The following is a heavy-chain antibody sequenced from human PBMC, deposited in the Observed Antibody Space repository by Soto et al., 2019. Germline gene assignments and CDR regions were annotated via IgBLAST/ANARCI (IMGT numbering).Heavy chain of an antibody. Sequence: QVQLVQSGGEVKKPGASVIVSCKSSGYTFNRYGITWVRQAPGQGLEWMGWISAYNSDTAYAQKLQGRVTMTRDTSTSTVYMELRSLRSDDTAVYYCARDPRNSSGYKLYLDYWGQGTLVTVSS. CDR2: ISAYNSDT. CDR3: ARDPRNSSGYKLYLDY. D-gene: IGHD3-22*01. CDR1: GYTFNRYG. V-gene: IGHV1-18*01. J-gene: IGHJ4*02.